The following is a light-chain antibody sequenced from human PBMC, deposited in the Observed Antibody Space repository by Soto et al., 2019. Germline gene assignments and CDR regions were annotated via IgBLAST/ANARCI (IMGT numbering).Light chain of an antibody. J-gene: IGLJ2*01. CDR1: TGAVASSYY. Sequence: QTVVTQEPSLTVSPGGTVTLTCASSTGAVASSYYPNWFQQKPGQAPRSLIYSATNRHSWTPARFSGSLLGGKAALTVSGVQPEDEADYYCLLYYGGAQQGVFGGGTKVTVL. CDR3: LLYYGGAQQGV. V-gene: IGLV7-43*01. CDR2: SAT.